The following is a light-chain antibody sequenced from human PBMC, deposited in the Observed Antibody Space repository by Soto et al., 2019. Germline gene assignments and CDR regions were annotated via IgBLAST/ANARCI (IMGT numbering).Light chain of an antibody. CDR2: GAS. Sequence: EIVLTQSPGTLSLSPGERATLSCRASQSVSSSYLAWYQQKPGQAPRLLIYGASSRATGIPDRFSGSGSGTDFPLIISRLEPEDAAVYYWQQYGSPLTFGGGTKVEIK. V-gene: IGKV3-20*01. CDR1: QSVSSSY. J-gene: IGKJ4*01. CDR3: QQYGSPLT.